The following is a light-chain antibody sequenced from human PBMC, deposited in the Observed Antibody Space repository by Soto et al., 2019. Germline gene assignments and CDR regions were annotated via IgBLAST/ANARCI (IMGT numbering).Light chain of an antibody. CDR3: QQYNSWYA. J-gene: IGKJ2*01. V-gene: IGKV1-5*03. CDR2: KAS. Sequence: DIQMTQSPSTLSASVGDRVTITCRASQNINSWLAWYQQKPGKAPKLLIYKASSLESGVPSRFSGSGSGTEFTLTISSLQPDDFATYYCQQYNSWYAFGQGTK. CDR1: QNINSW.